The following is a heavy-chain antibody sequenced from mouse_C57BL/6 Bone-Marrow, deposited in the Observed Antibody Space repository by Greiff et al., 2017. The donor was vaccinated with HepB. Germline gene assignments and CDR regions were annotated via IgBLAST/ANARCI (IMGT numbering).Heavy chain of an antibody. J-gene: IGHJ3*01. CDR3: ARHLTTVVAPFAY. Sequence: EVQLVESGGGLVQPGGSLKLSCAASGFTFSDYYMYWVRQTPEKRLEWVAYISNGGGSTYYPDTVKGRFTISRDNAKNTLYLQMSRLKSEDTAMYYCARHLTTVVAPFAYWGQGTLVTVSA. V-gene: IGHV5-12*01. D-gene: IGHD1-1*01. CDR1: GFTFSDYY. CDR2: ISNGGGST.